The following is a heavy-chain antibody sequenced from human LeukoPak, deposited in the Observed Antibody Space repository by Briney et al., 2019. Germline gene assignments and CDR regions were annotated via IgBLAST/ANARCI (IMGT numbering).Heavy chain of an antibody. CDR2: ISGNGGIT. Sequence: PGGSLRLSCVASGFTFNNHDMSWVRQAPGKGLEWVSGISGNGGITYYADSVKGRFTISRDNSGDTLYLQMNSLRADDTGVYYCALASRSGWRGVFDSWGQGILVTVSS. D-gene: IGHD6-19*01. V-gene: IGHV3-23*01. CDR3: ALASRSGWRGVFDS. J-gene: IGHJ4*02. CDR1: GFTFNNHD.